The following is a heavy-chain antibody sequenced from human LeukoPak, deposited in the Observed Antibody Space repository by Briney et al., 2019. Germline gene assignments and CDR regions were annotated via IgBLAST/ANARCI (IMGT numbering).Heavy chain of an antibody. J-gene: IGHJ6*02. V-gene: IGHV1-69*01. CDR2: IIPIFGTA. CDR3: ARERSPDYGMDV. Sequence: SVKVSWKASGGTFSSYAISWVRQAPGQGLEWMGGIIPIFGTANYAQKFQGRVTITADESTSTAYMELSSLRSEDTAVYYCARERSPDYGMDVWGQGTTVTVSS. CDR1: GGTFSSYA.